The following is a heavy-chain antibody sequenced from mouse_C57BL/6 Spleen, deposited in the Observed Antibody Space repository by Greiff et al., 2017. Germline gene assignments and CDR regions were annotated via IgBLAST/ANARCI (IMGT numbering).Heavy chain of an antibody. CDR3: ARNSNLYWYFDV. J-gene: IGHJ1*03. CDR2: ISSGSSTI. V-gene: IGHV5-17*01. CDR1: GFTFSDYG. Sequence: VQLKESGGGLVKPGGSLKLSCAASGFTFSDYGMHWVRQAPEKGLEWVAYISSGSSTIYYADTVKGRFTISRDNAKNTLFLQMTSLRSEDTAMYYCARNSNLYWYFDVWGTGTTVTVSS. D-gene: IGHD2-5*01.